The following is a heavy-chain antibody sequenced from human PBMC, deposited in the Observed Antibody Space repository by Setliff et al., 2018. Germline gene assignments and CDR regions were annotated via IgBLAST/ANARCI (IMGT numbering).Heavy chain of an antibody. CDR1: GGSVTSHY. CDR2: IFYSGDT. J-gene: IGHJ4*02. V-gene: IGHV4-59*02. Sequence: SETLSLTCAVSGGSVTSHYWSWIRQPPGKGLEWIGFIFYSGDTNSNPSLKSRVTMSVDTSKNQFSLKLNSVTAADTATYYCARWDYESGNFYADYWGQGTLVTVSS. CDR3: ARWDYESGNFYADY. D-gene: IGHD3-10*01.